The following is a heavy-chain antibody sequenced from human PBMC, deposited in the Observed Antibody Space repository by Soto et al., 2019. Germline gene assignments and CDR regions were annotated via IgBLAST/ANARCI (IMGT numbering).Heavy chain of an antibody. V-gene: IGHV3-21*04. CDR2: ISSSSSYI. Sequence: PGGSLRLSCAASGFTFSSYSMNWVRQAPGKGLEWVSSISSSSSYIYYADSVKGRFTISRDNAKNSLYLQMNSLRAEDTAVYYCARDQGQEDIVVVPAAMKWSLGYYGMDVWGQGTTVTVSS. CDR3: ARDQGQEDIVVVPAAMKWSLGYYGMDV. J-gene: IGHJ6*02. CDR1: GFTFSSYS. D-gene: IGHD2-2*01.